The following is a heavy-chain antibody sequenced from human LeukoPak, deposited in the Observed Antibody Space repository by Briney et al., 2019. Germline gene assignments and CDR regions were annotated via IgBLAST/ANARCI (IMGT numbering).Heavy chain of an antibody. CDR1: GFTFSSYA. CDR2: IGTAGDT. V-gene: IGHV3-13*01. D-gene: IGHD3-22*01. J-gene: IGHJ4*02. CDR3: ARVRYDSSGYYFFDY. Sequence: GGSLRLSCAASGFTFSSYAMSWVRQATGKGLEWVSAIGTAGDTYYPGSVKGRFTISRENAKNSLYLQMNSLRAGDTAVYYCARVRYDSSGYYFFDYWGQGTLVTVSS.